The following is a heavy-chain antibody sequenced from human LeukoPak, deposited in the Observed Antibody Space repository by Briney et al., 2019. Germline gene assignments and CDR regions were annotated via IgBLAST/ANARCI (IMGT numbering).Heavy chain of an antibody. Sequence: ASVKVSCKASGYTFTNYGVSWVRQAPGQGLEWLGWISAYNGNTNYAQKLQGGVTMTTDTSTSTAYMELRSLRSDDTAVYYCARGLVGTTTFDFWGQGTLVTVSS. V-gene: IGHV1-18*01. CDR2: ISAYNGNT. CDR3: ARGLVGTTTFDF. J-gene: IGHJ4*02. CDR1: GYTFTNYG. D-gene: IGHD1-26*01.